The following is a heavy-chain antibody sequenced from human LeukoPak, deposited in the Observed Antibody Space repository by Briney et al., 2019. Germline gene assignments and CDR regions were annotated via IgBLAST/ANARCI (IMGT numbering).Heavy chain of an antibody. CDR3: TKEGLPSGSSWSAWFDP. V-gene: IGHV3-30*18. Sequence: GGSLRLSCAAPGFTFRIYGMPWVRKPPGKGLEWVPVMANDAKTTYYAESVKGRFTISRDNSKITLYLQMNSMGADDTAVYYCTKEGLPSGSSWSAWFDPWGQGTLVTVSS. CDR2: MANDAKTT. CDR1: GFTFRIYG. J-gene: IGHJ5*02. D-gene: IGHD3-10*01.